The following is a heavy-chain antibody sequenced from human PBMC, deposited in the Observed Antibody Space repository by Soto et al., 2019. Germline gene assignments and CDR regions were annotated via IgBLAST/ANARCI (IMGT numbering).Heavy chain of an antibody. CDR3: AHRRGPYDSSGYYYLNWFDP. CDR1: GFSLSTSGVG. D-gene: IGHD3-22*01. CDR2: IYWNDDK. Sequence: QITLKESGPTLVKPTQTLTLTCTFSGFSLSTSGVGVGWIRQPPGKALEWLALIYWNDDKRYSPSLNSRLTITKDTSKNQVVLTMTNMDPVDTATYYCAHRRGPYDSSGYYYLNWFDPWGQGTLVTVSS. J-gene: IGHJ5*02. V-gene: IGHV2-5*01.